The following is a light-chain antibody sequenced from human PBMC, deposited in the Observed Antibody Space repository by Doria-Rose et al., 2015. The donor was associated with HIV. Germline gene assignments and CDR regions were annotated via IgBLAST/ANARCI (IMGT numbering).Light chain of an antibody. V-gene: IGKV3-20*01. J-gene: IGKJ1*01. CDR1: QSVSANY. CDR2: GGS. CDR3: HQYGTSWT. Sequence: TQSPGTLSLSPGERATLSCRASQSVSANYLAWYQQRPGQSPRLLIYGGSTRATGIPDRFSASGSGTDFTLTINRLEPEDFALYYCHQYGTSWTFGQGTKVEI.